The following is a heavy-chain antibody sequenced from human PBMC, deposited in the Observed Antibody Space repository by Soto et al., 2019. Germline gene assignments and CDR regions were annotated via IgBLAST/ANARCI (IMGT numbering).Heavy chain of an antibody. CDR2: ISGSGGST. CDR3: AKDLGYCSGGSCYSDTYYYYYMDV. J-gene: IGHJ6*03. Sequence: GGSLRLSCAASGFTFSSYAMSWVRQAPGKGLEWVSAISGSGGSTYYADSVKGRFTISRDNSKNTLYLQMNSLRAEDTAVYYCAKDLGYCSGGSCYSDTYYYYYMDVWAKGPRSPSP. V-gene: IGHV3-23*01. D-gene: IGHD2-15*01. CDR1: GFTFSSYA.